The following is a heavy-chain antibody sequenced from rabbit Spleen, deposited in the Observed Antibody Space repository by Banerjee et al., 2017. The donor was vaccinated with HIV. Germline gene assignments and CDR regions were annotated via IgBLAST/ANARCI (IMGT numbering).Heavy chain of an antibody. V-gene: IGHV1S47*01. J-gene: IGHJ4*01. D-gene: IGHD2-1*01. CDR1: GFDFSSYG. CDR2: IDPLFGSK. CDR3: ARGSATMTMVITGYYLNL. Sequence: QEQLVESGGGLVQPGGSLKLSCKASGFDFSSYGVSWVRQAPGKGLEWIGYIDPLFGSKYYANWVNGRFTISSHNAQNTVDLQMSSLTVADTATYFCARGSATMTMVITGYYLNLWGPGTLVTVS.